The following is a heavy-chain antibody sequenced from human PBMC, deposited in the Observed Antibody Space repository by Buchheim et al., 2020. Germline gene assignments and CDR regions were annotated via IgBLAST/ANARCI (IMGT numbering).Heavy chain of an antibody. CDR3: ARGKRVGATLEY. V-gene: IGHV3-74*01. J-gene: IGHJ4*02. CDR2: LNTDGTIT. D-gene: IGHD1-26*01. CDR1: GFTFSDYW. Sequence: EVQLVESGGGLIQPGGSLTLTCAASGFTFSDYWMHWARQAPGKGLVWVSRLNTDGTITGYADSVRGRFTISRDKAKNTLYLQMSSLRAEDTAVYYCARGKRVGATLEYWGQGNL.